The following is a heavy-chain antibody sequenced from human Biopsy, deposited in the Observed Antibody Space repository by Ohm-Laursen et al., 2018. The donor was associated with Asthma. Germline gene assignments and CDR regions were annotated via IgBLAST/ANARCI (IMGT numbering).Heavy chain of an antibody. CDR3: ARGDSSNWAHYYFDY. CDR2: IYSGGTS. Sequence: SLRLCCADSGFAVSRDHMFWVRQAPGKGLEWVSVIYSGGTSHTADSVRGRFTISRDYSKNTSYLQMHSLRAEDTAVYYCARGDSSNWAHYYFDYWGQGTLVTVSS. CDR1: GFAVSRDH. J-gene: IGHJ4*02. V-gene: IGHV3-53*01. D-gene: IGHD3-22*01.